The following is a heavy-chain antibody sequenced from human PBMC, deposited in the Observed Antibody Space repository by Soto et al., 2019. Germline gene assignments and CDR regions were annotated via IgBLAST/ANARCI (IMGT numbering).Heavy chain of an antibody. Sequence: GRFLRLSCAASGFTFTNTVLSWVRKAPGKGLDWVSGITGSGRDTYYADSVKGRFTISRDNSKNMVFLQMNSLRAEDTALYYCAKNGLDNSPSAIDSWGPGTLVTVSS. CDR1: GFTFTNTV. J-gene: IGHJ4*02. CDR3: AKNGLDNSPSAIDS. V-gene: IGHV3-23*01. CDR2: ITGSGRDT. D-gene: IGHD2-8*01.